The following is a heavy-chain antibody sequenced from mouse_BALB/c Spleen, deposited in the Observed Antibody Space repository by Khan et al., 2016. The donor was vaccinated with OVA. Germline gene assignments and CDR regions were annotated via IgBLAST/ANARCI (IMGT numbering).Heavy chain of an antibody. CDR1: GYTFTDYY. Sequence: QVQLQQSGAELVRPGASVKLSCKASGYTFTDYYINWVQQRTGQGLEWIGEISSGSGDTYSNERVKGKARLTAARSSSTAYMQLNNLTSEASAVYFCARRNDFVSTFAYWGQGTLVTVSA. D-gene: IGHD2-13*01. J-gene: IGHJ3*01. CDR2: ISSGSGDT. V-gene: IGHV1-77*01. CDR3: ARRNDFVSTFAY.